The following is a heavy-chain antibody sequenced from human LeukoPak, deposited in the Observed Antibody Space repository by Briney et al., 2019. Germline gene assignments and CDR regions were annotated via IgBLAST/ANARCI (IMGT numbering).Heavy chain of an antibody. CDR3: ARGKGIQLWPPGFDY. V-gene: IGHV4-34*01. D-gene: IGHD5-18*01. Sequence: SETLSLTCAVYGGSFSGYYWSWIRQPPGKGREWVGEINHSGSTNYNPSLKSRVTISVDTSKNQFSLKLSSVTAADTAVYSCARGKGIQLWPPGFDYWGQGTLVTVSS. CDR2: INHSGST. CDR1: GGSFSGYY. J-gene: IGHJ4*02.